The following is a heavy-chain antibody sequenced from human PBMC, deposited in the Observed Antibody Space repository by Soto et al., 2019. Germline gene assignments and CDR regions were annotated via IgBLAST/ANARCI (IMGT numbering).Heavy chain of an antibody. CDR2: IFPLTDIP. J-gene: IGHJ4*02. V-gene: IGHV1-69*02. Sequence: QVQLVQSRTEVKKPGSSVKVSCKASGGTFRNYPINWVRRAPGQGLEWMGSIFPLTDIPDYAQNFQARLTITADKSTSTAYMELSSLTSDDTAMYFCARGPLVVLNYFESWGQGTLVTVSS. CDR1: GGTFRNYP. CDR3: ARGPLVVLNYFES.